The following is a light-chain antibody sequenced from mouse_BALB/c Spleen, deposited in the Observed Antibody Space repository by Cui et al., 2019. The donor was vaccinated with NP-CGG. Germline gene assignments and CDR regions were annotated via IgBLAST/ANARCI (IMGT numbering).Light chain of an antibody. CDR1: TGAVTTSNY. CDR2: GTN. Sequence: QAVVTQATALITSPGEAVTLTCRSSTGAVTTSNYANWVQEKPDHLFTGLIGGTNNRAPGVPARFSGSLIGDKAALTITGAQTEDEAIYFCALWYSNHWVFGGGTKLTVL. CDR3: ALWYSNHWV. V-gene: IGLV1*01. J-gene: IGLJ1*01.